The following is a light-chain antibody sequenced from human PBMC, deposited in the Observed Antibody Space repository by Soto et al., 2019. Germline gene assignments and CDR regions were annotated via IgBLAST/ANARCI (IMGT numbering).Light chain of an antibody. Sequence: QSALTQPASVSGSPGQSITISCTGTSSDVGAYNYVSWYQQHPGKAPKLMIYDVSNRPSGVSNRFSGSKSGNTASLTISGLQPEDEADYYCSSYTYSSTVVFGGGTKVTVL. CDR1: SSDVGAYNY. J-gene: IGLJ2*01. CDR3: SSYTYSSTVV. V-gene: IGLV2-14*01. CDR2: DVS.